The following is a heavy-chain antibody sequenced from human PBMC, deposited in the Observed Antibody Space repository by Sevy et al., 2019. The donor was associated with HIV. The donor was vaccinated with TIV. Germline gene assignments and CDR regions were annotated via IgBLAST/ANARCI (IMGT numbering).Heavy chain of an antibody. CDR1: GFTFSSYS. Sequence: GGSLRLSCAASGFTFSSYSMNWVRQAPGKGLEWVSSISSSSSYIYYADSVKGRFTISRDNAKNSRYLQMNSLRAEDTAVYYCARVGPHDCGDYEGYYYYGMDVWGQGTTVTVSS. CDR2: ISSSSSYI. CDR3: ARVGPHDCGDYEGYYYYGMDV. J-gene: IGHJ6*02. V-gene: IGHV3-21*01. D-gene: IGHD4-17*01.